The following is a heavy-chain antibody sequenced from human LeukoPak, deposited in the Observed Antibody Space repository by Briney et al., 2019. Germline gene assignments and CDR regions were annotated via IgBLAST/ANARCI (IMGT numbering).Heavy chain of an antibody. CDR1: GGSISSYY. V-gene: IGHV4-59*01. Sequence: PSETLSLTCTVSGGSISSYYWSWIRQPPGKGLEWIGYIYYSGSTNYNPSLKSRVTISVDTSKNQFSLKLSSVTAADTAVYYCARGWGIAAAGTYWFDPWGQGTLVIASS. CDR2: IYYSGST. CDR3: ARGWGIAAAGTYWFDP. J-gene: IGHJ5*02. D-gene: IGHD6-13*01.